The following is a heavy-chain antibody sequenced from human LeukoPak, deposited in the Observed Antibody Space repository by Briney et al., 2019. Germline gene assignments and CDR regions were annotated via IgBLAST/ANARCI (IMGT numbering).Heavy chain of an antibody. Sequence: ASVKVSCKASGGTFSSYAISWVRQAPRQGLEWMGGIIPIFGTANYAQKFQGRVTITTDESTSTAYMELSSLRSEDTAVYYCASDGAARYYYYYMDVWGKGTTVTVSS. V-gene: IGHV1-69*05. D-gene: IGHD6-13*01. CDR3: ASDGAARYYYYYMDV. CDR2: IIPIFGTA. J-gene: IGHJ6*03. CDR1: GGTFSSYA.